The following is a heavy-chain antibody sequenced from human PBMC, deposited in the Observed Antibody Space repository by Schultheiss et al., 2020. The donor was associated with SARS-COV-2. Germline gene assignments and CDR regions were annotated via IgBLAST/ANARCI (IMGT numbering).Heavy chain of an antibody. V-gene: IGHV1-69*05. D-gene: IGHD5-12*01. CDR2: IIPIFGTA. J-gene: IGHJ4*02. CDR3: TTTTVVGWLRPRKIDY. CDR1: GYTFTSYG. Sequence: SVKVSCKASGYTFTSYGISWVRQAPGQGLEWMGGIIPIFGTANYAQKFQGRVTMTRDTSTSTVYMELSSLRSEDTAVYYCTTTTVVGWLRPRKIDYWGQGTLVTVSS.